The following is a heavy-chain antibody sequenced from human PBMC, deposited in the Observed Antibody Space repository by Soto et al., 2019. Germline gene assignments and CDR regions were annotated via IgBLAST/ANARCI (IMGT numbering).Heavy chain of an antibody. V-gene: IGHV4-34*01. CDR2: INHSGST. CDR1: GGSFSGYY. D-gene: IGHD4-4*01. Sequence: SETLSLTCAVYGGSFSGYYWSWIRQPPGKGLEWIGEINHSGSTNYNPSLKSRVTISVDTSKNQFSLKLSSVTAAATAVYYCARAFGKDYSNLTGPDPWGQGTLVTVSS. CDR3: ARAFGKDYSNLTGPDP. J-gene: IGHJ5*02.